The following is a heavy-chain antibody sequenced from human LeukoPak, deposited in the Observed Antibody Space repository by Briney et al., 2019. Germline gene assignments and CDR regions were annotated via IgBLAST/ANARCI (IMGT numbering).Heavy chain of an antibody. V-gene: IGHV4-30-2*01. J-gene: IGHJ3*02. D-gene: IGHD1-26*01. CDR3: ARGMFSGDAFDI. CDR1: GGSISSGGYS. CDR2: IYHSGST. Sequence: PSETLSLTCAVSGGSISSGGYSWSWIRQPPGKGLEWIGYIYHSGSTYYNPSLKSRVTISVDRSKNQFSLKLSSVTAADTAVYYCARGMFSGDAFDIWGQGTMVTVSS.